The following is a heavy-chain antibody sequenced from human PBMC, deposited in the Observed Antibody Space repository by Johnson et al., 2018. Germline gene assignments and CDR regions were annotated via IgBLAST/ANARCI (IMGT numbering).Heavy chain of an antibody. J-gene: IGHJ6*02. D-gene: IGHD3-9*01. Sequence: EVQLVESGGGLVQPGRSLRLSCAASGFTFDDYAMHWVRQAPGKGLEWVSGIGTAGDTYYPGSVKGRFTISRENAKNSLYLQMNSLRAGDTAVYYCAREKVLVIDNYYYYYGMDVWGQGTTVTVSS. CDR3: AREKVLVIDNYYYYYGMDV. CDR1: GFTFDDYA. CDR2: IGTAGDT. V-gene: IGHV3-13*01.